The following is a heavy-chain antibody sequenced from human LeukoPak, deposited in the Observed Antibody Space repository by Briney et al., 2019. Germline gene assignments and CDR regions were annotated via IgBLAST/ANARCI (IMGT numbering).Heavy chain of an antibody. D-gene: IGHD6-13*01. V-gene: IGHV4-4*09. J-gene: IGHJ4*02. Sequence: SSETLSLTCTVPCGSIRRYYWSWIRQPPGKGLEWIGYIYTTGSTNYNPSLKSRVTISIDTSNNHLSLELSSVTAADTAVYYCARHRDRYSNNWPFEYWGQGTLVTVSS. CDR2: IYTTGST. CDR3: ARHRDRYSNNWPFEY. CDR1: CGSIRRYY.